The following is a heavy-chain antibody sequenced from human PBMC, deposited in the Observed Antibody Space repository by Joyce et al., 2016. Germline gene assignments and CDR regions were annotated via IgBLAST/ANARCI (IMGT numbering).Heavy chain of an antibody. Sequence: QVQLVDSGGGVVQPGRSLRLSCVSSGFTFSNYGMHWVRQAPGKGREWVGVISYDGSNKYYADSVKGRFTIARDNSRNTVYLQMNSLRPEDTAVYYCAKDWHYSSGYYEGFDYWGQGTLVTVSS. J-gene: IGHJ4*02. CDR2: ISYDGSNK. V-gene: IGHV3-30*18. CDR1: GFTFSNYG. CDR3: AKDWHYSSGYYEGFDY. D-gene: IGHD3-22*01.